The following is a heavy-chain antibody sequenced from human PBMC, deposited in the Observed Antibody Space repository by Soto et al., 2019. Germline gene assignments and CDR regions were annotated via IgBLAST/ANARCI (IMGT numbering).Heavy chain of an antibody. Sequence: QVQLVESGGGVVQPGRSLRLSCAASGFTFSSYGMQWVRRAPGKGLEWVAVIWHDGSNQYYADSVKGRFTISRYNSNNILYRQLNRLRAEDTAVYYWARERGQIDYWGQGTLVTVSS. V-gene: IGHV3-33*01. J-gene: IGHJ4*02. CDR1: GFTFSSYG. CDR3: ARERGQIDY. CDR2: IWHDGSNQ.